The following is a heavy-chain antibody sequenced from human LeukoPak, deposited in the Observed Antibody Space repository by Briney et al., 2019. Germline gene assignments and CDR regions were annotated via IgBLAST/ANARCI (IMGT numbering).Heavy chain of an antibody. V-gene: IGHV1-69*05. D-gene: IGHD4-17*01. Sequence: ASVKVSCKASGGTFSSYAISWVRQAPGQGLEWMGGIIPIFGTANYAQKFQGRVTITTDESTSTAYMELSSLRSEDTAVYYCARESPAVNDTFDIWGQGTMVTVSS. CDR3: ARESPAVNDTFDI. CDR1: GGTFSSYA. CDR2: IIPIFGTA. J-gene: IGHJ3*02.